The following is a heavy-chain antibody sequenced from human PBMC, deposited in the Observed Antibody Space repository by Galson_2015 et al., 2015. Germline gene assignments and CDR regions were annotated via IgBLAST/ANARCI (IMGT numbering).Heavy chain of an antibody. D-gene: IGHD3-10*01. V-gene: IGHV3-13*01. CDR2: IGTDGDT. CDR3: ARSYGRHIPQPRSGIDY. CDR1: GFTFSSYD. J-gene: IGHJ4*02. Sequence: SLRLSCAASGFTFSSYDMHWVRQATGKGLEWVSAIGTDGDTYYPGSVKGRFTISRENAKNSLYLQMNSLRAGDTAVYYCARSYGRHIPQPRSGIDYWGQGTLVTVSS.